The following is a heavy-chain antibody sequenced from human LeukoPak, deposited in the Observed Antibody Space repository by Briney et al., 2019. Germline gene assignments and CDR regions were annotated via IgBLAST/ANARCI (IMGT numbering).Heavy chain of an antibody. CDR1: GGSIRSIRW. CDR2: INHSGST. V-gene: IGHV4-4*02. Sequence: NPSETLSLTCAVSGGSIRSIRWWSWIRQPPGKGLEWIGEINHSGSTNYNPSLKSRVTISVDMSKNQFSLKLSSVTAANTAVYYCASRQRPWAFIAAAGTRLSNYFDYWGQGTLVTVSS. CDR3: ASRQRPWAFIAAAGTRLSNYFDY. J-gene: IGHJ4*02. D-gene: IGHD6-13*01.